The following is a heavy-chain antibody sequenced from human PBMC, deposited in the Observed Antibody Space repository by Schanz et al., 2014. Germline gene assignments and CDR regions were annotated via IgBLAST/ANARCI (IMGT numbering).Heavy chain of an antibody. V-gene: IGHV4-30-4*07. CDR2: IYYSGST. J-gene: IGHJ6*02. Sequence: QVQLQESGPGLVKPSQTLSLTCAVSGGSISSGGYTWSWIRQPPGKGLEWIGYIYYSGSTYYNPSLKSRVTISVVPSKRQFSLKLSSVTAADTAVYYCARDKVTTLGYYGMDVWGQGTTVTVSS. CDR1: GGSISSGGYT. D-gene: IGHD3-10*02. CDR3: ARDKVTTLGYYGMDV.